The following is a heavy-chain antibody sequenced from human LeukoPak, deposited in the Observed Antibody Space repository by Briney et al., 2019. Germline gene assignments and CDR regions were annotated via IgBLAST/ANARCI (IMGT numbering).Heavy chain of an antibody. CDR2: VKSIVDGGTT. V-gene: IGHV3-15*01. Sequence: GGSLRLSCAASGFTFSSYSMSWVRQAPGKGLEGVGRVKSIVDGGTTDYAAPVKGRFTISRDDSKNTVYLQMNSLKTEDTAVYHCQGSSHEPDFFDHWGQGALVTVSS. J-gene: IGHJ4*02. CDR1: GFTFSSYS. CDR3: QGSSHEPDFFDH. D-gene: IGHD6-13*01.